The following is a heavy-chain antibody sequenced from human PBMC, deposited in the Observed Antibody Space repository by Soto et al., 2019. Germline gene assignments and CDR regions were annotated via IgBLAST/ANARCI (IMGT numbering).Heavy chain of an antibody. CDR3: TKEYIVGTTWGYFES. D-gene: IGHD1-1*01. Sequence: QVQLVQSGGGVVQPGRSLRLSCVASGFIFSTYGMRWVRQVPGKGLEWVAHISYDGSNEYYADSVKGRFTVSRDNAKNTLDLQMNGLKTEDTALYYCTKEYIVGTTWGYFESWGQGALVIVSS. CDR2: ISYDGSNE. V-gene: IGHV3-30*18. CDR1: GFIFSTYG. J-gene: IGHJ4*02.